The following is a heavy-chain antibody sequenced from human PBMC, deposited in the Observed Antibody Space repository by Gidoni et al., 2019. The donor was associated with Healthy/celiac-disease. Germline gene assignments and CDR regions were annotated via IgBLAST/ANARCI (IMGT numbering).Heavy chain of an antibody. D-gene: IGHD3-10*01. CDR3: ARSGITMVRGVYYYYGMDV. V-gene: IGHV1-69*01. CDR2: IIPIFGTA. J-gene: IGHJ6*02. CDR1: GGTFSSYA. Sequence: QVQLVQFGAEVKKPGSSVKVSCKASGGTFSSYAISWVRQAPGQGLEWMGGIIPIFGTANYAQKFQGRVTITADESTSTAYMELSSLRSEDTAVYYCARSGITMVRGVYYYYGMDVWGQGTTVTVSS.